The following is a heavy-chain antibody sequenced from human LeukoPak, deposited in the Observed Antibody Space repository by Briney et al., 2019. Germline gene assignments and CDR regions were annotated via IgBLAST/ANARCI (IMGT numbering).Heavy chain of an antibody. CDR3: AKAWTY. J-gene: IGHJ4*02. D-gene: IGHD1-1*01. CDR1: GFTFSSYV. V-gene: IGHV3-30*18. CDR2: ISYDGSKK. Sequence: PGRSLRLSCAASGFTFSSYVMHWVRQAPGKGLEWVAVISYDGSKKFYADSVKGRFTISRDNSKNTLYLQMNSPRVEDTAVYYCAKAWTYWGQGTLVTVSS.